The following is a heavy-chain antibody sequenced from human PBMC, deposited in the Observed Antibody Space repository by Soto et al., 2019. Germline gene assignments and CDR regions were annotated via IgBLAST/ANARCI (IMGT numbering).Heavy chain of an antibody. CDR3: VKGSATSRPYYFDY. CDR2: IIGAGDDT. CDR1: GFGFSNYA. V-gene: IGHV3-23*01. J-gene: IGHJ4*02. Sequence: GGPLRPSFQASGFGFSNYALGGFGQAPGKGLEWVSAIIGAGDDTFHADSVKGRLTISRDNSRNMVFLQMNSLRADDTALYYCVKGSATSRPYYFDYWGQGXLVTVYS.